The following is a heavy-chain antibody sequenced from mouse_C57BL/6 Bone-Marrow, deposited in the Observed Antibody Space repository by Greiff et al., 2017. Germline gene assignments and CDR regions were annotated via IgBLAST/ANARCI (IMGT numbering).Heavy chain of an antibody. CDR3: TRPPSYYGSSPWFAY. CDR2: IRNKANNHAT. Sequence: EVQGVESGGGLVQPGGSMKLSCAASGFTFSDAWMDWVRQSPEKGLEWVAEIRNKANNHATYYAESVKGRFTISRDDSKSSVYLQMNSLRAEDTGIYYCTRPPSYYGSSPWFAYWGQGTLVTVSA. CDR1: GFTFSDAW. J-gene: IGHJ3*01. D-gene: IGHD1-1*01. V-gene: IGHV6-6*01.